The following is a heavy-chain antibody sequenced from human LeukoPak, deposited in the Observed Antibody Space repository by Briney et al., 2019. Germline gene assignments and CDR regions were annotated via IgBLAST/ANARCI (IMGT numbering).Heavy chain of an antibody. CDR3: ARERTSGWQAFDF. J-gene: IGHJ4*02. CDR2: INSVGSST. CDR1: GFTFSSFW. V-gene: IGHV3-74*01. Sequence: GGSLRLSCAASGFTFSSFWMHWVRQAPGKGLVWVSRINSVGSSTSYADSVKGRFTISRDDAKNTLYLQMNSLRAEDTAVYYCARERTSGWQAFDFWGQGTLVTVSS. D-gene: IGHD6-19*01.